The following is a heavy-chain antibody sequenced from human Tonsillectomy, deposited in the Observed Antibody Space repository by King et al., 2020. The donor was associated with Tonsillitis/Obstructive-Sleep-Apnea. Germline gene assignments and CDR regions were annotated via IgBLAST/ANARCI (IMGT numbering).Heavy chain of an antibody. CDR2: ISYDGTNK. CDR3: ATEAGYGDYAFDY. J-gene: IGHJ4*02. V-gene: IGHV3-30*01. CDR1: GFTFSTYL. Sequence: VQLVESGGGVAQPGRSLRLYCAASGFTFSTYLMHWVRQAPGKGLEWVAVISYDGTNKYYADSVKGRFTISRDNSKNTLYLQVNSLRAEETAVYYCATEAGYGDYAFDYWGQGTLVTVSS. D-gene: IGHD4-17*01.